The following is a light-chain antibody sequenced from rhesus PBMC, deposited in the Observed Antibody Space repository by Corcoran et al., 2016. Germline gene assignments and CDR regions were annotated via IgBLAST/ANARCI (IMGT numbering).Light chain of an antibody. Sequence: DIQMPQSPSSLSASVGDRVTITCRASQSISNYLNWYQQEPGKAPKLLIYSASSLQSGVPSRFSGSGSGTEFTLTSSSLQPEDFATYYCQQFKNYLTFGPGTKLDIK. CDR3: QQFKNYLT. V-gene: IGKV1-41*01. CDR2: SAS. J-gene: IGKJ3*01. CDR1: QSISNY.